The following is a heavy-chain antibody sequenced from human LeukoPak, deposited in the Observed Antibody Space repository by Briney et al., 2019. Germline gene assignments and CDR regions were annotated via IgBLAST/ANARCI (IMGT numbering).Heavy chain of an antibody. CDR2: ISYDGSNK. V-gene: IGHV3-30*03. J-gene: IGHJ5*02. CDR3: AIRFGEFYP. D-gene: IGHD3-10*01. CDR1: GFTFSSYG. Sequence: PGRSLRLSCVASGFTFSSYGMHWVRQAPGKGLEWVAVISYDGSNKYYADSVKGRFTISRDNSKNTLYLQMNSLRAEDTAVYYCAIRFGEFYPWGQGTLVTVSS.